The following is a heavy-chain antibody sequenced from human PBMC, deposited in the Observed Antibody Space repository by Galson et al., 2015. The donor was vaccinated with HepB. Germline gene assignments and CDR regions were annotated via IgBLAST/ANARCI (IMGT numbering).Heavy chain of an antibody. CDR3: ARGRPTAGSNYGMDV. CDR2: INAGNGNT. J-gene: IGHJ6*02. CDR1: GYSFTSYA. Sequence: SVKVSCKASGYSFTSYAMHWVRQAPRQRLEWMEWINAGNGNTKYSQKFHGRVILTTDTSTSTAYMELTSLRKDDTAVYYCARGRPTAGSNYGMDVWGQGTTVTVSS. V-gene: IGHV1-3*01. D-gene: IGHD3-16*01.